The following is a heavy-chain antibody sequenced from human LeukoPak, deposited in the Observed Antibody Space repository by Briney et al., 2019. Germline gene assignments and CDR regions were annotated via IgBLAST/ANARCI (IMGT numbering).Heavy chain of an antibody. Sequence: GGSLRLSCAASGFTFSSCSMNWVRQAPGKGLEWVSSISSSSSYIYYADSVKGRFTISRDNAKNSLYLQMNSLRAEDTAVYYCARDVVVVVAEAYNWFDPWGQGTLVTVSS. D-gene: IGHD2-15*01. CDR2: ISSSSSYI. CDR1: GFTFSSCS. J-gene: IGHJ5*02. CDR3: ARDVVVVVAEAYNWFDP. V-gene: IGHV3-21*01.